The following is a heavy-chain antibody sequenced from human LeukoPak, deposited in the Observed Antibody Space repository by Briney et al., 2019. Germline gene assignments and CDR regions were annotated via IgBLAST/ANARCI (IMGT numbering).Heavy chain of an antibody. CDR2: ISGDGGST. Sequence: GSLRLSCAASGFTFSSYSMNWVRQAPGKGLEWVSLISGDGGSTYYADSVKGRFTISRDNSKNSLYLQMNSLRTEDTALYYCAKGGIGAFDIWGQGTMVTVSS. J-gene: IGHJ3*02. D-gene: IGHD3-10*01. CDR1: GFTFSSYS. V-gene: IGHV3-43*02. CDR3: AKGGIGAFDI.